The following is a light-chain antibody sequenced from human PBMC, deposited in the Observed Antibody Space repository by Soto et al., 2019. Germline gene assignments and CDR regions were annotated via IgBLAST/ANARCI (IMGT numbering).Light chain of an antibody. J-gene: IGKJ1*01. Sequence: ETRLTQSPATLSMSPGETATLPCRASQSVSNSLAWYRQRPGQPPSLLIYGASSRATGIPDRFSGSGSGTDFTLTISRLEPEDFAVYYCQQYGSSPPWTFGQGTKVDIK. CDR1: QSVSNS. V-gene: IGKV3-20*01. CDR2: GAS. CDR3: QQYGSSPPWT.